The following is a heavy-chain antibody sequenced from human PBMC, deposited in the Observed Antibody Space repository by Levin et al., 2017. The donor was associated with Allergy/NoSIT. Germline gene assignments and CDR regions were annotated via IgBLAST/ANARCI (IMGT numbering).Heavy chain of an antibody. CDR1: GFIFDDYA. D-gene: IGHD3-10*01. V-gene: IGHV3-43D*03. J-gene: IGHJ4*02. CDR2: VSWDGGSA. CDR3: AKDKLSHAPSGIDY. Sequence: GGSLRLSCAASGFIFDDYAMHWVRQAPGKGLEWVSLVSWDGGSAYYAYSVKGRFTISRDNSKNSLYLQMHTLRAEDTALYYCAKDKLSHAPSGIDYWGQGTLVTVSS.